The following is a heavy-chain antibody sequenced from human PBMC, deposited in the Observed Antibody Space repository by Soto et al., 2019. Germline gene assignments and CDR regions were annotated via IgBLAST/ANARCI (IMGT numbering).Heavy chain of an antibody. D-gene: IGHD6-13*01. V-gene: IGHV1-69*01. J-gene: IGHJ5*02. CDR2: IIPIFGTA. CDR1: GGTFSSYA. CDR3: AMGGIAAAGNTGWFDP. Sequence: QVQLVQSGAEVKRPGSSVKVSCKASGGTFSSYAISWVRQAPGQGLEWMGGIIPIFGTANYAQKFQGRVTITADESTSTAYMELSSLRSEDTAVYYCAMGGIAAAGNTGWFDPWGQGTLVTVSS.